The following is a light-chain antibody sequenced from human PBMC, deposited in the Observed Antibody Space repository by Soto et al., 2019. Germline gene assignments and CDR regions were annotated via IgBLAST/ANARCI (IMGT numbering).Light chain of an antibody. V-gene: IGKV1-17*03. Sequence: DIQMTQSPSAMSASAGDRVTITCRASQGIRNSLAWFQQKPGKVPKRLLYAASTLQSGVPSRFSGSGSGTEFTLTISSLQPEDFATYYCLQHNSYPFTFSQGTRLEIK. CDR3: LQHNSYPFT. CDR2: AAS. CDR1: QGIRNS. J-gene: IGKJ5*01.